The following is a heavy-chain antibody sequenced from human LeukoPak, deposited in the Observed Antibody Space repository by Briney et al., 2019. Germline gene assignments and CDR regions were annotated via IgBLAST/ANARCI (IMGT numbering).Heavy chain of an antibody. Sequence: PSETLSLTCSVSGVSMNSHYLNWIRQPPGKGLEWIGFISGSGSTNYNPSLMSRVTMSLETSKRQFSLKLRSVTAADTAVYYCVVSPNQVFYDYWGQGTLVTVSS. V-gene: IGHV4-4*09. J-gene: IGHJ4*02. CDR3: VVSPNQVFYDY. CDR1: GVSMNSHY. CDR2: ISGSGST. D-gene: IGHD2/OR15-2a*01.